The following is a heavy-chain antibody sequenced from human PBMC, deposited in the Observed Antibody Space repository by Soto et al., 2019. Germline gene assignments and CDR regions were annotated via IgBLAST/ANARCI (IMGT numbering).Heavy chain of an antibody. J-gene: IGHJ6*02. CDR2: MNPNSGNT. D-gene: IGHD3-16*01. CDR3: AGAFKVGGHGYYYYGMDV. V-gene: IGHV1-8*01. CDR1: GYTFTSYD. Sequence: AAVKVSCKASGYTFTSYDINWVRQATGQGLEWMGWMNPNSGNTGYAQKFQGRVTMTRNTSISTAYMEPSSLRSEDAAGYYCAGAFKVGGHGYYYYGMDVWGQGTTVIVSS.